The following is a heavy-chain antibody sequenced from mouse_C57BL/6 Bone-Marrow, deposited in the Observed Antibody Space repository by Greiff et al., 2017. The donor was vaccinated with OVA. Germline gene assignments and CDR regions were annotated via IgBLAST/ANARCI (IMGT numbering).Heavy chain of an antibody. CDR3: ARDYGSSYHFDY. D-gene: IGHD1-1*01. CDR1: GYTFTDYN. J-gene: IGHJ2*01. V-gene: IGHV1-18*01. Sequence: DVQLQESGPELVKPGASVKIPCKASGYTFTDYNMDWVKQSHGKSLEWIGDINPNNGGTIYNQKFKGKATLTVDKSSSTAYMELRSLTSEDTAVYYCARDYGSSYHFDYWGQGTTLTVSS. CDR2: INPNNGGT.